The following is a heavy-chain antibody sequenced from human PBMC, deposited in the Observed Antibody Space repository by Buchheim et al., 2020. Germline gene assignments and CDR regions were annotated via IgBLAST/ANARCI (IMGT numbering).Heavy chain of an antibody. CDR3: AKSDGSGSYHYYYGMDV. J-gene: IGHJ6*02. CDR2: VWYDGSDK. Sequence: QVPLVESGGGVVQPGRSLRLSCAASGFTFRNYGMHWVRQAPGKGLEWVAIVWYDGSDKYYTDSVKGRFTISRDNSKNTLYLQMNSLRAEDTAVYYCAKSDGSGSYHYYYGMDVWGQGTT. CDR1: GFTFRNYG. D-gene: IGHD3-10*01. V-gene: IGHV3-33*03.